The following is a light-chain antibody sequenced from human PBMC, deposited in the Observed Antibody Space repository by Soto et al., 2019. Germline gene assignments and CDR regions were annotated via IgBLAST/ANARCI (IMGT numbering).Light chain of an antibody. V-gene: IGKV3-11*01. CDR1: QSVSRY. J-gene: IGKJ1*01. Sequence: IVLTQSPATLSLSPGERATLSCRARQSVSRYLAWYQQKPGQAPRLLIYDASNRSTGIPARFSGSGSGTDFNLTISSLGTEDFAVYYCHQRSNWPPWTFGQGTKVEIK. CDR3: HQRSNWPPWT. CDR2: DAS.